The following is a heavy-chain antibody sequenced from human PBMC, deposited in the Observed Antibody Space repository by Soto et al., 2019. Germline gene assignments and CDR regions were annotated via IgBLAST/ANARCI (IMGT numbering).Heavy chain of an antibody. CDR2: TRKQGNSYTT. Sequence: PGGSLRLSCAASGFTFSDHYMDWVRQAPGKGLEWVARTRKQGNSYTTEYAASVKGRFTISRDDSNNSLYLQMSSLKTEDTALYYCVRVSKQFDLDHWGQGTQVTVSS. CDR1: GFTFSDHY. CDR3: VRVSKQFDLDH. V-gene: IGHV3-72*01. J-gene: IGHJ4*02. D-gene: IGHD6-6*01.